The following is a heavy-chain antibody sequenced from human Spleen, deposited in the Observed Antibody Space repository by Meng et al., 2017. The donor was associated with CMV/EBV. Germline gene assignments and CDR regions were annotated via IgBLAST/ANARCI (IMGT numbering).Heavy chain of an antibody. V-gene: IGHV4-31*03. J-gene: IGHJ4*02. CDR3: ARTGDSGSYSY. CDR2: IYYSGTT. D-gene: IGHD1-26*01. CDR1: GGSISSGGNY. Sequence: TCTVSGGSISSGGNYWSWIRQHPGKGLEWIGYIYYSGTTYYNPSLKSRVTISVDTSKNQFSLKLSSVTAADTAVYYCARTGDSGSYSYWGQGTLVTVSS.